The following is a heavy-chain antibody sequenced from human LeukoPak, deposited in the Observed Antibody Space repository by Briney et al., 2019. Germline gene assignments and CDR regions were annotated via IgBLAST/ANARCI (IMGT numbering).Heavy chain of an antibody. D-gene: IGHD3-10*01. CDR2: IRYDGSNK. CDR1: GFTFSSYG. V-gene: IGHV3-30*02. Sequence: GGSLRLSCAASGFTFSSYGMHWVRQAPGKGLEWVAFIRYDGSNKYYADSVKGRFTISRDNSKNTLYLQMNSLRAEDTAVYYCAREELTMVRGVGYWGQGTLVTVSS. J-gene: IGHJ4*02. CDR3: AREELTMVRGVGY.